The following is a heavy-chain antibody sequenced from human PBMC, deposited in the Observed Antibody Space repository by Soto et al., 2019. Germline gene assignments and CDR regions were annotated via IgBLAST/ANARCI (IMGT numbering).Heavy chain of an antibody. CDR3: ARDWAPSPLELRHDGWFDP. D-gene: IGHD1-7*01. J-gene: IGHJ5*02. Sequence: ASVKVACKASGYTFTGYYMHWVRQAPGQGLEWMGWINPNSGGTNYAQKFQGRVTMTRDTSLSTAYMELSRLRSDATAVYYGARDWAPSPLELRHDGWFDPCGQGTMVTVSS. CDR2: INPNSGGT. CDR1: GYTFTGYY. V-gene: IGHV1-2*02.